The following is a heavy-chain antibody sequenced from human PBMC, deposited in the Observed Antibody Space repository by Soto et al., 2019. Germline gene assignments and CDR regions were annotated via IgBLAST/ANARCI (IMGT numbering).Heavy chain of an antibody. V-gene: IGHV3-48*02. CDR3: AKPAAPPVRRFDP. J-gene: IGHJ5*02. CDR1: GFTFSSYS. CDR2: ISSSSSTI. Sequence: GGSLRLSCAASGFTFSSYSMNWVRQAPGKGLEWVSYISSSSSTIYYADSVKARFTISRDNAKNSLYLQMNSLRDEDTAVYYCAKPAAPPVRRFDPWGQGTLVTVTS. D-gene: IGHD2-2*01.